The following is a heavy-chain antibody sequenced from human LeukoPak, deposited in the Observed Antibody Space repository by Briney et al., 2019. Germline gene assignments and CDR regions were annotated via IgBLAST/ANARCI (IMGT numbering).Heavy chain of an antibody. V-gene: IGHV1-69*13. J-gene: IGHJ3*01. CDR3: AREPRV. Sequence: ASVKVSCKASGYTFTSYDINWVRQATGQGLEWMGGIIPIFGTANYAQKFQGRVTITADESTSTAYMELSSLRSEDTAVYYCAREPRVWGQGTMVTVSS. CDR1: GYTFTSYD. CDR2: IIPIFGTA.